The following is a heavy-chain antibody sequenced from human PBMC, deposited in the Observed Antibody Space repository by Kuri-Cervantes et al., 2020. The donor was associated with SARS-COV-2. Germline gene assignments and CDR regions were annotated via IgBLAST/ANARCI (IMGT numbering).Heavy chain of an antibody. CDR1: GYTFTSYG. CDR3: ARYCGSKRPYFDY. CDR2: MSAYNGNT. Sequence: ASVKVSCRASGYTFTSYGISWVRQAPGQGLEWMGWMSAYNGNTNYAQKLHGRVTMTTDTSTSTAYMELRSLRSDVTAVYYCARYCGSKRPYFDYWGQGTLVTVSS. V-gene: IGHV1-18*01. J-gene: IGHJ4*02. D-gene: IGHD3-22*01.